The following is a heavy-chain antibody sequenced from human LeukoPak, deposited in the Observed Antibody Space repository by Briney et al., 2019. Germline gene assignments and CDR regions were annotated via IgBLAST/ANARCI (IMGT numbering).Heavy chain of an antibody. CDR1: GFTFSSYS. D-gene: IGHD6-19*01. CDR2: ISSSSSYI. J-gene: IGHJ5*02. CDR3: ARSSYEGQWHT. V-gene: IGHV3-21*01. Sequence: GGSLRLSCAASGFTFSSYSMNWVRQAPGKGLEWVSSISSSSSYIYYADSVKGRFTISRDNAKNSLYLQMTSLRAEDTAVYYCARSSYEGQWHTWGQGTLVTVSS.